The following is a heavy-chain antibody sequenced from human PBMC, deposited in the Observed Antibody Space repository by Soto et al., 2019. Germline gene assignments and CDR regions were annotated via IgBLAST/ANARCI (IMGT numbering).Heavy chain of an antibody. J-gene: IGHJ4*02. Sequence: VESGGGLVQPGRSLRLACTDSGLTLTWHSMHWVRQAPGKGLEWLSGISYDGINEYYAESVKGRFTISGDRTLKRVYLEMNGLRLGDKAIYYCAGDPYGGDSDPPHESWGQGTLVTVS. CDR1: GLTLTWHS. V-gene: IGHV3-30-3*01. D-gene: IGHD3-16*01. CDR3: AGDPYGGDSDPPHES. CDR2: ISYDGINE.